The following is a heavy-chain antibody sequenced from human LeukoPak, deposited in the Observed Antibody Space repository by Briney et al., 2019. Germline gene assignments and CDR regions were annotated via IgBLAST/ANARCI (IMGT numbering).Heavy chain of an antibody. J-gene: IGHJ4*02. V-gene: IGHV3-66*01. Sequence: GGSLRLSCAASGXTVSRNYMNWVRQAPGKGREWVSVIYSGDTTHYADSVKGRFSVSRDNSKNTLYLQMNNLRVEDTAVYYCARDLAYGDYIYDYWGQGTLVTVSS. D-gene: IGHD4-17*01. CDR1: GXTVSRNY. CDR3: ARDLAYGDYIYDY. CDR2: IYSGDTT.